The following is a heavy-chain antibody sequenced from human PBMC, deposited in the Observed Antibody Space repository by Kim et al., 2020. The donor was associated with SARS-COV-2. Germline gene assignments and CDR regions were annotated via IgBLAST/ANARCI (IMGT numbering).Heavy chain of an antibody. CDR2: IVVGSGNT. D-gene: IGHD2-2*01. V-gene: IGHV1-58*01. J-gene: IGHJ6*02. Sequence: SVKVSCKASGFTFTSSAVQWVRQARGQRLEWIGWIVVGSGNTNYAQKFQERVTITRDMSTSTAYMELSSLRSEDTAVYYCAADSLNDVVVPAAMPAKWGGYYGMDVWGQGTTVTVSS. CDR3: AADSLNDVVVPAAMPAKWGGYYGMDV. CDR1: GFTFTSSA.